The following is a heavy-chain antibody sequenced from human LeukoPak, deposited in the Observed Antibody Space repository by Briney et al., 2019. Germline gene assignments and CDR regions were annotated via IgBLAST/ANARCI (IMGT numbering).Heavy chain of an antibody. CDR3: ARGGTLEYFQH. Sequence: PGGSLRLSCTASGFTFSSYAMNWVRQAPGKGLEWVSGIGAGGTFTYYADSVKGRFTISRDNAKNSLYLQMNSLRAEDTAVYYCARGGTLEYFQHWGQGTLVTVSS. V-gene: IGHV3-21*01. CDR2: IGAGGTFT. J-gene: IGHJ1*01. CDR1: GFTFSSYA.